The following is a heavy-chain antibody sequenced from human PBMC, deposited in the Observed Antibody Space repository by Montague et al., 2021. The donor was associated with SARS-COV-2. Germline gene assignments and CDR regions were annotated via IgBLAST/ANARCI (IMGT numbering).Heavy chain of an antibody. Sequence: SETLSLTCTVSGDSISCPNCYWGWIRQPPGKGLDWIGTIYNSGTTYYXPSLKSRLTISIDTSKNQFSLKLSSVTAADTAVYYCARHRNYGDHSLDNWFHPWGQGTLVTVSS. CDR1: GDSISCPNCY. D-gene: IGHD4-17*01. CDR2: IYNSGTT. J-gene: IGHJ5*02. V-gene: IGHV4-39*01. CDR3: ARHRNYGDHSLDNWFHP.